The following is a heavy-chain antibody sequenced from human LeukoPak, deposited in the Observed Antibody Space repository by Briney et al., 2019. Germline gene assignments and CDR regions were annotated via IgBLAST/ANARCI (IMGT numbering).Heavy chain of an antibody. Sequence: PGRSLRLSCAASGFTFSSYGMHWVRQAPGKGLEWVAVISYDGSNKYYADSVKGRFTISRDNSKNTLYLQMNSLRAEDTAVYYCVKGRFEYSSSPTYYYYGMDVWGQGTTVTVSS. J-gene: IGHJ6*02. CDR2: ISYDGSNK. CDR1: GFTFSSYG. CDR3: VKGRFEYSSSPTYYYYGMDV. D-gene: IGHD6-6*01. V-gene: IGHV3-30*18.